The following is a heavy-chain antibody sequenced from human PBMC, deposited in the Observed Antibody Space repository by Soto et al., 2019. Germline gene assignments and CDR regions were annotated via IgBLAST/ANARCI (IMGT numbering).Heavy chain of an antibody. Sequence: PSETLSLTCTVSGGSISSSSYYWGWIRQPPGKGLEWTGSIYYSGSTYYNPSLKSRVTISVDTSKNQFSLKLSSVTAADTAVYYCASSLWRSSSWYYYYYGMDVWGQGTTVTVSS. J-gene: IGHJ6*02. V-gene: IGHV4-39*01. CDR3: ASSLWRSSSWYYYYYGMDV. CDR2: IYYSGST. CDR1: GGSISSSSYY. D-gene: IGHD6-13*01.